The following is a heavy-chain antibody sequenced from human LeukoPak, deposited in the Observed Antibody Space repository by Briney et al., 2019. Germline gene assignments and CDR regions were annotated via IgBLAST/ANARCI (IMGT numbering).Heavy chain of an antibody. V-gene: IGHV3-23*01. D-gene: IGHD2/OR15-2a*01. J-gene: IGHJ5*02. Sequence: GGSLRLSCAASGFTFSSYVMSWGHQAPGKGLEWVSTINKNGGETYYADSVKGRFTISRDNSRNTLYLQMNSLRAEDTAVYYWAKDHDHENQWFDPWGQGTLVTVSS. CDR3: AKDHDHENQWFDP. CDR2: INKNGGET. CDR1: GFTFSSYV.